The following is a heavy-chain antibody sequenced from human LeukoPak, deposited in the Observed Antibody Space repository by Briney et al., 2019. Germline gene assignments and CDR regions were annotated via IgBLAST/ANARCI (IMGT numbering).Heavy chain of an antibody. J-gene: IGHJ2*01. CDR1: GFTFSSCA. Sequence: GGSLRLSCAASGFTFSSCAMSWVRQAPGKGLEWVSAIVGSGSSTYYADSVKGRFTISRDSSKNTLFLHMNTLRAEDTAIYYCAKDRTVGASYWYFDLWGRGTLVTVSS. CDR2: IVGSGSST. CDR3: AKDRTVGASYWYFDL. D-gene: IGHD1-26*01. V-gene: IGHV3-23*01.